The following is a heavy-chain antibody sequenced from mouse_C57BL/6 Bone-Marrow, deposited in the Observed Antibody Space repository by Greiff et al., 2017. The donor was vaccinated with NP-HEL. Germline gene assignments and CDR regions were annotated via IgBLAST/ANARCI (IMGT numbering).Heavy chain of an antibody. CDR1: GFTFSSYG. CDR2: ISSGGSYT. D-gene: IGHD1-1*01. Sequence: EVQLVESGGDLVKPGGSLKLPCAASGFTFSSYGMSWVRQTPDKRLEWVATISSGGSYTYYPDSVKGRFTISRDNAKNTLYLQMSSLKSEDTAMYYCAREGPYGDYAMDYWGQGTSVTVSS. V-gene: IGHV5-6*01. J-gene: IGHJ4*01. CDR3: AREGPYGDYAMDY.